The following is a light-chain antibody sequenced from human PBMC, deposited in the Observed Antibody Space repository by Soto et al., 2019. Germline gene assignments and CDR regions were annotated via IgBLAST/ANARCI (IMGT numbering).Light chain of an antibody. CDR2: AAS. V-gene: IGKV1-27*01. CDR1: QGIRDS. CDR3: HKYDSAPRT. Sequence: DIPMTQSPTSLSASIGDRVTITCRSSQGIRDSLAWYQQKPGKVPKLLIHAASTLQSGVPSRFSGSGSGTDFTLNISSLQPEDVATYYCHKYDSAPRTFGQGTKVEIK. J-gene: IGKJ1*01.